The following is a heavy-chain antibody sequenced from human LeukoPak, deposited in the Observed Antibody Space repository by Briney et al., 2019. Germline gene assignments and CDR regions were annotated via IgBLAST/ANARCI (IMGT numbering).Heavy chain of an antibody. Sequence: ASVKVSCKASGYTFTGYYMHWVRQAPGQGLEWMGWISAYNGNTNYAQKLQGRVTMTTDTSTSTAYMELRSLRSDDTAVYYCARVKYDILTGPPDYWGQGTLVTVSS. J-gene: IGHJ4*02. CDR2: ISAYNGNT. V-gene: IGHV1-18*04. CDR1: GYTFTGYY. D-gene: IGHD3-9*01. CDR3: ARVKYDILTGPPDY.